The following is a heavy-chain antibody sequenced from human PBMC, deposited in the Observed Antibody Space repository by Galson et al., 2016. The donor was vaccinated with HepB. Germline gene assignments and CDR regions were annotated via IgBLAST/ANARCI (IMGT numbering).Heavy chain of an antibody. V-gene: IGHV3-21*01. CDR3: ASGYSYGYFYF. CDR1: GFTFSSYS. D-gene: IGHD5-18*01. CDR2: ISSSSSYI. Sequence: SLRLSCAASGFTFSSYSMNWVHQAPGQGLEWVSSISSSSSYIYYADSVKGRFTISRDNAKNSLYLQMNSLRAEDTAVYYCASGYSYGYFYFWGQGTLVTVSS. J-gene: IGHJ4*02.